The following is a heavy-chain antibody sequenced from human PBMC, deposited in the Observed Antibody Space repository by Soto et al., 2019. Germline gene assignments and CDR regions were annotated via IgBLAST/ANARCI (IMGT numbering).Heavy chain of an antibody. D-gene: IGHD6-6*01. CDR3: ARVSIAARGAADY. CDR2: IYHSGST. J-gene: IGHJ4*02. CDR1: GGSISSSNW. V-gene: IGHV4-4*02. Sequence: PSETLSLTCAVSGGSISSSNWWSWVRQPPGKGLEWIGEIYHSGSTYYNPSLKSRVTISVDRSKNQFSLKLSSVTAADTAVYYCARVSIAARGAADYWGQGTLVTVSS.